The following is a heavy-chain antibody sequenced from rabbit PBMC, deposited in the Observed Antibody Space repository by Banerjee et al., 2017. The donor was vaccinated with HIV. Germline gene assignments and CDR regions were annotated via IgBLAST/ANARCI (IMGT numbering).Heavy chain of an antibody. J-gene: IGHJ4*01. CDR3: ARIYTTYGYANDL. CDR1: GFDLSSDYY. D-gene: IGHD6-1*01. Sequence: QSLEESGGDLVKPGASLTLTCTASGFDLSSDYYICWVRQAPGKGLEWIACIDAGNNNRKWYASWVNGRFTISKTSSTTVTLQLTSLRVADTATYFCARIYTTYGYANDLWGPGTLVTVS. V-gene: IGHV1S40*01. CDR2: IDAGNNNRK.